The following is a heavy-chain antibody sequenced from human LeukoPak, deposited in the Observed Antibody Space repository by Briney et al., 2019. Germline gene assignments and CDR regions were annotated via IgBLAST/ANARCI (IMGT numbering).Heavy chain of an antibody. CDR2: ISGSGGST. V-gene: IGHV3-23*01. D-gene: IGHD1-14*01. J-gene: IGHJ4*02. CDR3: ARGSPNRWGYFFDY. CDR1: GFTFSSYT. Sequence: GGSLRLSCAASGFTFSSYTMSWVRQAPGKGLEWVSAISGSGGSTYYADSVKGRFTISRDNSKNTLYLQMNSLRAEDTAVYYCARGSPNRWGYFFDYWGQGTLVTVSS.